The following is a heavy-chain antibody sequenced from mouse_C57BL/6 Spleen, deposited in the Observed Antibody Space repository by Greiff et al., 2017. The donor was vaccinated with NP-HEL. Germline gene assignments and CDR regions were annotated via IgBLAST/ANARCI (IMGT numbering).Heavy chain of an antibody. CDR3: APHYYGSAWFAY. J-gene: IGHJ3*01. D-gene: IGHD1-1*01. CDR2: ISSGGSYT. CDR1: GFTFSSYG. V-gene: IGHV5-6*01. Sequence: EVQVVESGGDLVKPGGSLKLSCAASGFTFSSYGMSWVRQTPDKRLEWVATISSGGSYTYYPDSVKGRFTISRDNAKNTLYLQMSSLKSEDTAMYYCAPHYYGSAWFAYWGQGTLVTVSA.